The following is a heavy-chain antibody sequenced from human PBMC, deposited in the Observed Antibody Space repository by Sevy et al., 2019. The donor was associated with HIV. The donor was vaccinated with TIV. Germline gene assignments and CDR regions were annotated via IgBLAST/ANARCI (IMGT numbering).Heavy chain of an antibody. V-gene: IGHV3-7*01. D-gene: IGHD3-10*01. CDR2: IKGDGSER. CDR1: GFTFSSYW. Sequence: GGSLRLSCAASGFTFSSYWMTWVRQAPGKGLEWVANIKGDGSERYYVDSVRGRFTISRDNAKNSLYLQMNSLRAEDTAVYYCARVDYYGSGSYAIDYWGQGTLVTVSS. CDR3: ARVDYYGSGSYAIDY. J-gene: IGHJ4*02.